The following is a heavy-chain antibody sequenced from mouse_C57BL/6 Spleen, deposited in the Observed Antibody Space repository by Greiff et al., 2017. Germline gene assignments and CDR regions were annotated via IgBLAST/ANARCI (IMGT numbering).Heavy chain of an antibody. J-gene: IGHJ2*01. CDR2: IYPGSGNT. V-gene: IGHV1-66*01. CDR1: GYSFTSYY. CDR3: ARRSNWGNYFDY. Sequence: VMLVESGPELVKPGASVKISCKASGYSFTSYYIHWVKQRPGQGLEWIGWIYPGSGNTKYNEKFKGKATLTADTSSSTAYMQLSSLTSEDSAVYYCARRSNWGNYFDYWGQGTTLTVSS. D-gene: IGHD4-1*01.